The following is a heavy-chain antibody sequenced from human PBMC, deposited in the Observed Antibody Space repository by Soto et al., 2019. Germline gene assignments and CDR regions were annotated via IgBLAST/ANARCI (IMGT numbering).Heavy chain of an antibody. Sequence: QVQLQESGPGLVKPSGTLSLTCAVSSGSISSSHWWNWVRQPPGKGLEWIGELDHSGSTNYNPSLESRVTISVDRSKNQFSLNLTSVTAADTAVYYCSSEDYWGQGTLVTVSS. CDR3: SSEDY. CDR1: SGSISSSHW. V-gene: IGHV4-4*02. CDR2: LDHSGST. J-gene: IGHJ4*02.